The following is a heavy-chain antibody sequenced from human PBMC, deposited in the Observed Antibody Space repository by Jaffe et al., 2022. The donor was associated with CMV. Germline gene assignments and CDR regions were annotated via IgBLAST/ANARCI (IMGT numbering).Heavy chain of an antibody. CDR1: GFTFSSYW. CDR2: INSDGSST. V-gene: IGHV3-74*01. CDR3: ARDGYNPFIHYYYGMDV. D-gene: IGHD5-12*01. Sequence: EVQLVESGGGLVQPGGSLRLSCAASGFTFSSYWMHWVRQAPGKGLVWVSRINSDGSSTSYADSVKGRFTISRDNAKNTLYLQMNSLRAEDTAVYYCARDGYNPFIHYYYGMDVWGQGTTVTVSS. J-gene: IGHJ6*02.